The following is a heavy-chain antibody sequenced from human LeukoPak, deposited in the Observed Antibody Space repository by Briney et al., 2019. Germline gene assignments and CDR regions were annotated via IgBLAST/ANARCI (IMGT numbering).Heavy chain of an antibody. V-gene: IGHV3-23*01. CDR2: ISGSGGST. CDR1: GFMFSNYS. Sequence: GGSLRLSCAASGFMFSNYSMNWVRQAPGKGLEWVSAISGSGGSTYYADSVKGRFTISRDNSKNTLYLQMNSLRAEDTAVYYCAKDFNRYYYDSSGYPGVDYWGQGTLVTVSS. J-gene: IGHJ4*02. CDR3: AKDFNRYYYDSSGYPGVDY. D-gene: IGHD3-22*01.